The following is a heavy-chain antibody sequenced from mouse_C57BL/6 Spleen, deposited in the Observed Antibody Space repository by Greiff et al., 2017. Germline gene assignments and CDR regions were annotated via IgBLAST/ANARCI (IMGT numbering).Heavy chain of an antibody. CDR1: GYTFTSYW. D-gene: IGHD2-2*01. CDR3: ASEGIRTMVTTRAMDY. CDR2: IYPGSGST. V-gene: IGHV1-55*01. J-gene: IGHJ4*01. Sequence: QVQLQQPGAELVKPGASVKMSCKASGYTFTSYWITWVKQRPGPGLEWIGDIYPGSGSTNYNEKFKSKATLTVDTSSSTAYMQLSSLTSEDSAVYYCASEGIRTMVTTRAMDYWGQGTSVTVSS.